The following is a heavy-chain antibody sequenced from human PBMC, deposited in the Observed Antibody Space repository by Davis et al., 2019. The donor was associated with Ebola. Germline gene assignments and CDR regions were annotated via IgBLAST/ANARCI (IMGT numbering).Heavy chain of an antibody. Sequence: PSETLSLTCVVSGGSTWSTNWGSWVRQPSGKGLEWLGEIYHTGGTNYNPSRKSRVTMSVDQSKNQFSLELSSMTDADTAIYYCARWKTADFWSGLDSWGQGVRVTVSS. CDR3: ARWKTADFWSGLDS. CDR2: IYHTGGT. CDR1: GGSTWSTNW. V-gene: IGHV4-4*02. J-gene: IGHJ4*02. D-gene: IGHD3-3*01.